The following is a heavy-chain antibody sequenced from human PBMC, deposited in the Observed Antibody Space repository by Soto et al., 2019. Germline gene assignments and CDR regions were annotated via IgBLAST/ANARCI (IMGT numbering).Heavy chain of an antibody. CDR3: ARGLTPYNWNYDRRNRGNWFDP. J-gene: IGHJ5*02. V-gene: IGHV4-34*01. Sequence: SETLSLTCAVYGGSFSGYYWSWIRQPPGKGLEWIGEINHSGSTNYNPSLKSRVTISVDTSKNQFSLKLSSVTAADTAVYYCARGLTPYNWNYDRRNRGNWFDPWGQGTLVTVSS. CDR1: GGSFSGYY. D-gene: IGHD1-7*01. CDR2: INHSGST.